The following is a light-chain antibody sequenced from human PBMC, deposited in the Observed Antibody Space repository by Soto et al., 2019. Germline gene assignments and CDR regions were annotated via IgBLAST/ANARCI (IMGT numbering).Light chain of an antibody. CDR2: ATS. Sequence: DIQMTQSPSFVSAAVGDRVTLSCRASRDISNLLAWYQQKPGKAPTLLIYATSNLQRGVPSRFSGSGSGTDFTLTISGLQPEDLATYYCQQASSFPRTFGQGTKVDIK. CDR1: RDISNL. CDR3: QQASSFPRT. V-gene: IGKV1-12*01. J-gene: IGKJ1*01.